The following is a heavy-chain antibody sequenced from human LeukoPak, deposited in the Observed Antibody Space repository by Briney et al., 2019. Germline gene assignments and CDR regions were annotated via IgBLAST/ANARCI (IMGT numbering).Heavy chain of an antibody. CDR2: INRDGSST. J-gene: IGHJ3*02. V-gene: IGHV3-74*01. Sequence: GGSLRLSCAASGFTFSTYWMHWARHPPGKGLVWVSRINRDGSSTIYADSMKGRFTIYRDNAKNTLYLQMNSLRAEDTAVYYCARDRDTYYDILTGYYTLGDAFDIWGQGTMVTVSS. CDR3: ARDRDTYYDILTGYYTLGDAFDI. CDR1: GFTFSTYW. D-gene: IGHD3-9*01.